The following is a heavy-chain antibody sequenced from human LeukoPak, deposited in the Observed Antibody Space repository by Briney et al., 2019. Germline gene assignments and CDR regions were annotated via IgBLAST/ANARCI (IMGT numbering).Heavy chain of an antibody. CDR2: INIGGTNT. V-gene: IGHV3-11*01. CDR1: GFTFNDYY. CDR3: ATDGAGFDT. Sequence: GGSLSFYCAAYGFTFNDYYMSWIRQAPGHGLEWLSYINIGGTNTHYADSVKGRFTIARDNAKKSLYLEMNNLRAEDTAVYYCATDGAGFDTWGQGVLVTVSS. J-gene: IGHJ5*02.